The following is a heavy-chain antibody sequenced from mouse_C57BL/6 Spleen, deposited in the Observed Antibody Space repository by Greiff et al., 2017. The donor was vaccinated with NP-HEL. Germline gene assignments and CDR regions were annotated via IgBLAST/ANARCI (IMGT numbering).Heavy chain of an antibody. Sequence: QVQLQQSGAELARPGASVKMSCKASGYTFTSYTMHWVKQRPGQGLEWIGYINPSSGYTKYNQKFKDKATLTADQSSSTAYWQLSVLTSEDSAVYYCARGAGYYGNPYWYFDVWGTGTTVTVSS. CDR3: ARGAGYYGNPYWYFDV. CDR2: INPSSGYT. J-gene: IGHJ1*03. D-gene: IGHD2-1*01. V-gene: IGHV1-4*01. CDR1: GYTFTSYT.